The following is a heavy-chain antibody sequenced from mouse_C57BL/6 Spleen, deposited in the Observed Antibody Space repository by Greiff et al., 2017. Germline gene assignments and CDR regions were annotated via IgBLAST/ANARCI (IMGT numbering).Heavy chain of an antibody. Sequence: ESGPGLVQPSQSLSLTCSVTGYSITSGYYWNWIRQFPGNKLEWMGYISYDGSNNYNPSLKNRISLTRDTTKNLFCLKLNSGTTEDTATYYCARESPVTSLDYWGQGTTLTVSS. V-gene: IGHV3-6*01. J-gene: IGHJ2*01. CDR3: ARESPVTSLDY. CDR1: GYSITSGYY. CDR2: ISYDGSN. D-gene: IGHD2-3*01.